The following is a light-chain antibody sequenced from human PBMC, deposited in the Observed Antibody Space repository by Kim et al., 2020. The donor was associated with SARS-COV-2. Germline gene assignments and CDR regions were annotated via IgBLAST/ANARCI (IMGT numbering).Light chain of an antibody. J-gene: IGLJ1*01. CDR2: DVT. Sequence: GPSITGSCTGTSSDFGAYNYVSWYQQHPGKAPKLLIFDVTERPSGISSRFSASKTGHTASLTISGLQAEDESDYYCFSYTRSGTYVFGTGTKVTVL. CDR1: SSDFGAYNY. V-gene: IGLV2-14*03. CDR3: FSYTRSGTYV.